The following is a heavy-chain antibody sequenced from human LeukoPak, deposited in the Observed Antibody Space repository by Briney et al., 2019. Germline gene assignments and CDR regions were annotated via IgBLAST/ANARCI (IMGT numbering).Heavy chain of an antibody. Sequence: PSETLSLTCTVSGYSISTGYYWGWSRQPPGKGLEWIGSIYYSGSTYYNPSLKSRVTISVDTSKNQFSLKLSSVTAADTAVYYCARDPQTRIAAAGTFDYWGQGTLVTVSS. V-gene: IGHV4-38-2*02. J-gene: IGHJ4*02. D-gene: IGHD6-13*01. CDR1: GYSISTGYY. CDR2: IYYSGST. CDR3: ARDPQTRIAAAGTFDY.